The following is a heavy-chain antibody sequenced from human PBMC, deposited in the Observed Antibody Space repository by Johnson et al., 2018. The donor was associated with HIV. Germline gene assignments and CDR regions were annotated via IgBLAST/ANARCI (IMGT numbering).Heavy chain of an antibody. CDR3: TTDGYSSGWGDAFDI. J-gene: IGHJ3*02. V-gene: IGHV3-15*01. D-gene: IGHD6-19*01. CDR2: IKSKTDGGTT. CDR1: GFTFSNAW. Sequence: VQLVESGGGLVKPGGSLRLSCAASGFTFSNAWMSWVRQAPGKGLEWVGRIKSKTDGGTTDYAAPVKGRFTITRDDSKTTLYLQMKSLKNEGTAVYYCTTDGYSSGWGDAFDIWGQGTMVTVSS.